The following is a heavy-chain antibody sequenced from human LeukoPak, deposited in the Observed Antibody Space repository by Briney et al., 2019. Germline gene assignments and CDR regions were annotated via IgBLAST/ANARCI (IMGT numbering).Heavy chain of an antibody. CDR2: INAGNGNT. Sequence: GASVKVSCKASGYTFTSYAMHWVRQTPGQRLEWMGWINAGNGNTKYSQKFQGRVTITRDTSASTAYMELSSLRSEETAVYYCAREETSGSSGPDAFDIWGQGTMVTASS. V-gene: IGHV1-3*01. CDR3: AREETSGSSGPDAFDI. J-gene: IGHJ3*02. CDR1: GYTFTSYA. D-gene: IGHD1-26*01.